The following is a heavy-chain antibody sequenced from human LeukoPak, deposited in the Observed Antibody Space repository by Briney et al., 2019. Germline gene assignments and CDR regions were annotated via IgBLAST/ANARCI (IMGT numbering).Heavy chain of an antibody. CDR1: GYTFTSYG. CDR2: ISAYNGYT. Sequence: ASVKVSCKASGYTFTSYGISWARQAPGQGLEWMGWISAYNGYTNYPQKLQGRVTMTTDTSTSTAYMELRSLRSDDTAVYYCARVNYDFWSGYYVYWGQGTLVTVSS. V-gene: IGHV1-18*01. D-gene: IGHD3-3*01. J-gene: IGHJ4*02. CDR3: ARVNYDFWSGYYVY.